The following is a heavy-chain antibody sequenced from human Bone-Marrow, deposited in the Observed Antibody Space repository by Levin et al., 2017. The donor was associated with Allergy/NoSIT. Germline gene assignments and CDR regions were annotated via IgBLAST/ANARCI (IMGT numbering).Heavy chain of an antibody. D-gene: IGHD6-19*01. V-gene: IGHV3-23*01. CDR1: GFTVSNFA. Sequence: GGSLRLSCAASGFTVSNFAMTWVRQAPGKGLEWVATISGPGDNTYYTDSVKGRFTISRDNSKNTLYVQMDSLRAEDTAAYYCAKDMEKQLLYLSEGQDAFDCWGQGTMVTVSS. CDR2: ISGPGDNT. J-gene: IGHJ3*01. CDR3: AKDMEKQLLYLSEGQDAFDC.